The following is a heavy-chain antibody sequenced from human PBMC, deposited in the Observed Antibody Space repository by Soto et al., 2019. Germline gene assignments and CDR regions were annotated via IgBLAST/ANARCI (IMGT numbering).Heavy chain of an antibody. Sequence: PSETLSLTCTVSRGYIRSGSYYWALIRQPPGKGLEWLGTSSYSGTTYYNPSLKSRVSVSVDLSKNQFFLRLSSVTVADTAVYFCVSRPIFGFPYGPFDYWGQGALVTVSS. D-gene: IGHD3-10*01. CDR3: VSRPIFGFPYGPFDY. J-gene: IGHJ4*02. CDR2: SSYSGTT. V-gene: IGHV4-39*01. CDR1: RGYIRSGSYY.